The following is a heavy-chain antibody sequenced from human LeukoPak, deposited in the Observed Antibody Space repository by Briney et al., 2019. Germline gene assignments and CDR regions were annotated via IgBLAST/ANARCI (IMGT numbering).Heavy chain of an antibody. Sequence: PGGSLRLSCAAPGFTFSSYAMSWVRQAPGKGLEWVSAISGSGGSTYYADSVKGRFTISRDNSKNTLYLQMNSLRAEDTAVYYCAKDSRIAAAGPYYYYGMDVWGQGTTVTVSS. J-gene: IGHJ6*02. CDR2: ISGSGGST. V-gene: IGHV3-23*01. CDR3: AKDSRIAAAGPYYYYGMDV. D-gene: IGHD6-13*01. CDR1: GFTFSSYA.